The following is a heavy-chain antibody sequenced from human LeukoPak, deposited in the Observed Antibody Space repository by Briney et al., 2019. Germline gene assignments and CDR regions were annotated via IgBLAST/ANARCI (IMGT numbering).Heavy chain of an antibody. CDR3: AKSTSPLYYYYGMDV. Sequence: PGGSLRLSCAASGFTFSNNAMSWVRQAPGKGLEWVSTISGSGGSTYYADSVKGRFTISRDNSKNTLYLQLNSLRAEDTAVYYCAKSTSPLYYYYGMDVWGQGTTVTVSS. D-gene: IGHD2-2*01. J-gene: IGHJ6*02. CDR1: GFTFSNNA. V-gene: IGHV3-23*01. CDR2: ISGSGGST.